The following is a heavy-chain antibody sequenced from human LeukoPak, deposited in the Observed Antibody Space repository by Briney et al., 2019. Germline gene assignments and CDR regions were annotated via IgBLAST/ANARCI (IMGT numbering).Heavy chain of an antibody. CDR1: GGSISSYY. Sequence: PSETLSLTCTVSGGSISSYYWSWIRQPAGKGLEWIGRIYTSGGTNYNPSLKSRVTMSVDTSKNQLSLKLSSVTAADTAVYYCARDSGRITIFGVVTPSDAFDIWGQGTMVTVTS. CDR2: IYTSGGT. D-gene: IGHD3-3*01. V-gene: IGHV4-4*07. J-gene: IGHJ3*02. CDR3: ARDSGRITIFGVVTPSDAFDI.